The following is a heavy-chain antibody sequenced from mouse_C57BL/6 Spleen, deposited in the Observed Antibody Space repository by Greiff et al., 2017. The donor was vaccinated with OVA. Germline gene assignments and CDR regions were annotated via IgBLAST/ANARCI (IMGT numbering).Heavy chain of an antibody. Sequence: VQLQQPGAELVRPGTSVKLSCKASGYTFTSYWMHWVKQRPGQGLEWIGRIYPGDGDTNYNGKFKGKATLTADKSSSTAYMQLSSLTSEDSAVYFCARTAQDYAMDYWGQGTSVTVSS. CDR2: IYPGDGDT. V-gene: IGHV1-82*01. CDR3: ARTAQDYAMDY. J-gene: IGHJ4*01. CDR1: GYTFTSYW. D-gene: IGHD3-2*02.